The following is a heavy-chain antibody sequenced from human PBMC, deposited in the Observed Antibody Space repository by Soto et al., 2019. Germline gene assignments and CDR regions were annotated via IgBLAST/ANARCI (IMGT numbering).Heavy chain of an antibody. CDR3: ARALAGSYDY. Sequence: SQTLSLTCAISGDSVSSKSATWNGIRQSPSRGLEWLGRTYYRSKWSNDYGLSVKGRITVNPDTSKNQFSLQLNSVTPEDTAVYYCARALAGSYDYWGQGTLVTVSS. CDR1: GDSVSSKSAT. J-gene: IGHJ4*02. D-gene: IGHD1-26*01. CDR2: TYYRSKWSN. V-gene: IGHV6-1*01.